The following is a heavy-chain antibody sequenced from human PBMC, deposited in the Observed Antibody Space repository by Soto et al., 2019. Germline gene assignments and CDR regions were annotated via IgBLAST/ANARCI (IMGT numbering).Heavy chain of an antibody. V-gene: IGHV3-30*18. J-gene: IGHJ4*02. CDR2: ISYDGSNK. CDR1: GFTFSSYG. D-gene: IGHD3-3*01. CDR3: AKDLDDFWIGYFDY. Sequence: GGSLRLSCAASGFTFSSYGMHWVRQAPGKGLEWVAVISYDGSNKYYADSVKGRFTISRDNSKNTLYLQMNSLRAEDTAVYYCAKDLDDFWIGYFDYWGQGTLVTVSS.